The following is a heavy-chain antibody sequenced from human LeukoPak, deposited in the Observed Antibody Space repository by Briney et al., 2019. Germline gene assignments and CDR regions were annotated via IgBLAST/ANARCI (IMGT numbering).Heavy chain of an antibody. Sequence: GGSLRLSCAASGFTFSSYGMHWVRQAPGKGLEWVAFIRYDGSNKYYADSVKGRFTISRDNSKNTLYLQMNSLRAEDTAVYYCAREGYSSGWHQTATDYWGQGTLVTVSS. CDR1: GFTFSSYG. J-gene: IGHJ4*02. V-gene: IGHV3-30*02. CDR2: IRYDGSNK. D-gene: IGHD6-19*01. CDR3: AREGYSSGWHQTATDY.